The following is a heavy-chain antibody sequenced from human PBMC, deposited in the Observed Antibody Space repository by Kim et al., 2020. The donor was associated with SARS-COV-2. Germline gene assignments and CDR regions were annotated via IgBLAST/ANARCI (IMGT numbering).Heavy chain of an antibody. J-gene: IGHJ4*02. CDR3: ARDVPGGWYYFDY. CDR1: GFTFSSYS. CDR2: ISSSSSYI. Sequence: GGSLRLSCAASGFTFSSYSMNWVRQAPGKGLEWVSSISSSSSYIYYADSVKGRFTISRDNAKNSLYLQMNNLRAEDTAVYYCARDVPGGWYYFDYWGQGTLVTVYS. D-gene: IGHD6-19*01. V-gene: IGHV3-21*01.